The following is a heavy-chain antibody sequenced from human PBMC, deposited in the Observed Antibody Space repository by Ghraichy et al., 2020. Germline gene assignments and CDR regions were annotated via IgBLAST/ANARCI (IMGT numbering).Heavy chain of an antibody. CDR3: ARVYYYDSRVDRYFDY. J-gene: IGHJ4*02. CDR2: INSDGSST. V-gene: IGHV3-74*01. CDR1: GFTFSTYW. D-gene: IGHD3-22*01. Sequence: GGSLRLSCAASGFTFSTYWMHWVRQAPGKGLVWVSRINSDGSSTSYADSVKGRFTISRDNAKNTLYLQMNSLRAEDTAVYYCARVYYYDSRVDRYFDYWGQGTLVTVS.